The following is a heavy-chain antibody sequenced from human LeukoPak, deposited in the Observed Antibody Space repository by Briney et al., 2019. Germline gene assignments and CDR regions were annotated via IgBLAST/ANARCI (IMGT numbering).Heavy chain of an antibody. CDR3: AKDLVAAAGRYFDD. J-gene: IGHJ4*02. D-gene: IGHD6-13*01. CDR1: GLSFGGYG. V-gene: IGHV3-30*02. CDR2: IRYGGTDQ. Sequence: PGGSLRLSCVASGLSFGGYGMHWVRQAPGKGLEGVAYIRYGGTDQNYADSVKGRFTISRDNSKNRLYLQMNSLRDEDTAVYYCAKDLVAAAGRYFDDWGQGTLVIVSS.